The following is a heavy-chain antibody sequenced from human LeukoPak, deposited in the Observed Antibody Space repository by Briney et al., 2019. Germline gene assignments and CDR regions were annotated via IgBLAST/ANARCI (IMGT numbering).Heavy chain of an antibody. J-gene: IGHJ4*02. D-gene: IGHD3-9*01. CDR1: GYTFTSYG. V-gene: IGHV1-18*01. CDR2: ISAYNGNT. Sequence: ASVKVSCKASGYTFTSYGISWVRQAPGQGLEWMGWISAYNGNTNYAQKLQGRVTMTTDTSTSTAYMELRSLRSDDTAMYYCARPYYDILTGYYYFDYWGQGTLVTVSS. CDR3: ARPYYDILTGYYYFDY.